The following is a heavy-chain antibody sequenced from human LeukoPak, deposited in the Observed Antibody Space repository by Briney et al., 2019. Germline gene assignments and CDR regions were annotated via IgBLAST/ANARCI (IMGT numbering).Heavy chain of an antibody. CDR2: INGDGTTS. Sequence: PGGSLRLSCSVSGFTFSNFWMDWVRQAPGKGLVWVSTINGDGTTSGGADSVKGRFTISRDNAKNTLYLQMSSLRAEDTAMYYCARNLGFYTFDSWGQGALVTVSS. J-gene: IGHJ4*02. V-gene: IGHV3-74*01. CDR1: GFTFSNFW. D-gene: IGHD2-15*01. CDR3: ARNLGFYTFDS.